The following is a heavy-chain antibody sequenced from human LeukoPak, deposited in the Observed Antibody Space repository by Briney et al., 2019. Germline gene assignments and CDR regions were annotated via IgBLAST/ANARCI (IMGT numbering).Heavy chain of an antibody. V-gene: IGHV3-53*01. J-gene: IGHJ1*01. Sequence: PGGSLRLSCAASGFTVSSNYMSWVRQAPGKGLEWVAVIYSGGSTYYADSVKGRFTISRDNSKNTLYVQMNSLRAEDTAVYYCARQKSRTNFQHWGQGSLVTVYS. CDR2: IYSGGST. D-gene: IGHD1-14*01. CDR1: GFTVSSNY. CDR3: ARQKSRTNFQH.